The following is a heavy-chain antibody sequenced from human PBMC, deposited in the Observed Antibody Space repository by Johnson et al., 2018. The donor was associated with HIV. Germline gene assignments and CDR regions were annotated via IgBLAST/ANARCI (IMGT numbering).Heavy chain of an antibody. Sequence: QVQLVESGGGLVQPGGSLKLSCAASGFAFSGSAMHWVRQAPGKGLEWVAVISYDGSNKYYADSVKGRFTISRDNSKNTLYLQMNSLRAEDTAVYYCAKWGSMRATSAFDIWGQGTMVTVSS. V-gene: IGHV3-30*04. CDR1: GFAFSGSA. CDR2: ISYDGSNK. CDR3: AKWGSMRATSAFDI. D-gene: IGHD1-26*01. J-gene: IGHJ3*02.